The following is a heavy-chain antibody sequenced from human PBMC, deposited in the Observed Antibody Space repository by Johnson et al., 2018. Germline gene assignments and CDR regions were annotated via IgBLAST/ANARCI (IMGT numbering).Heavy chain of an antibody. CDR2: ISYDGSNK. CDR3: AKDWYSSSWYGHFQH. D-gene: IGHD6-13*01. J-gene: IGHJ1*01. CDR1: GFTFSSYG. V-gene: IGHV3-30*18. Sequence: QVQLVESGGGVVQXGRSLRLXCAASGFTFSSYGLHWVRQAPGKGLEWVAVISYDGSNKYYADSVKGRFTISRANSKNKLYLQMNSLRAEDTAVYYCAKDWYSSSWYGHFQHWGQGTLVTVSS.